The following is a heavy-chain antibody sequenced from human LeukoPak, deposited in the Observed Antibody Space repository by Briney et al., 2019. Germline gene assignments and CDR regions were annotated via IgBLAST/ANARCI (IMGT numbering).Heavy chain of an antibody. V-gene: IGHV4-59*01. CDR2: IYYSGST. J-gene: IGHJ4*02. CDR3: ARVRYSYGPGFDY. CDR1: GVTFEDYY. D-gene: IGHD5-18*01. Sequence: GSLRLSCTGSGVTFEDYYLSWIRQAPGKGLEWIGYIYYSGSTNYNPSLKSRVTISVDTSKNQFSLKLSSVTAADTAVYYCARVRYSYGPGFDYWGQGTLVTVSS.